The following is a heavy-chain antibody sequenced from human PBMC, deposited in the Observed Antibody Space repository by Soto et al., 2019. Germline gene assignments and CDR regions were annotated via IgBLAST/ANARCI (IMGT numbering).Heavy chain of an antibody. CDR1: GFTFSSYG. CDR3: ARIRYLDY. CDR2: IKHDGTEK. J-gene: IGHJ4*02. D-gene: IGHD3-9*01. Sequence: GGSLRLSCAASGFTFSSYGMHWVRQAPGKGLEWVANIKHDGTEKYYVDSVRGRFTISRDNAKNSLYLQMNTLRIEDTAVYYCARIRYLDYWGQGTLVTVSS. V-gene: IGHV3-7*01.